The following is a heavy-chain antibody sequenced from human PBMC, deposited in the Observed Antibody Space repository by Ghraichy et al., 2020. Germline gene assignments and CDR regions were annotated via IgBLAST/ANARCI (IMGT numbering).Heavy chain of an antibody. J-gene: IGHJ3*01. CDR2: INPRSGDT. CDR3: AREIYVSSSGNDASDV. CDR1: GYTFKDYY. D-gene: IGHD6-6*01. Sequence: ASVKVSCKASGYTFKDYYIHWVRQAPGQGLEWMGCINPRSGDTNYAQKFQGRVTMTRDTSFDTAYMTLGDLTSDDTAVYYCAREIYVSSSGNDASDVWGQGTRVIVSS. V-gene: IGHV1-2*02.